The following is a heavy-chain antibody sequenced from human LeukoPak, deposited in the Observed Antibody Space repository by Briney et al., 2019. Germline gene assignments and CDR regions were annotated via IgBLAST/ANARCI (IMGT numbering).Heavy chain of an antibody. CDR2: IYTSGST. CDR3: ARERWLQFGDDAFDI. V-gene: IGHV4-4*07. CDR1: GGSISTYY. J-gene: IGHJ3*02. Sequence: SETLSLTCTVSGGSISTYYWTWIRQPAGKGLEWIGRIYTSGSTNYNPSLKSRVTISLDMSKKQFSLKMSSVTAADTAVYFCARERWLQFGDDAFDIWGQGTMVIVSS. D-gene: IGHD5-24*01.